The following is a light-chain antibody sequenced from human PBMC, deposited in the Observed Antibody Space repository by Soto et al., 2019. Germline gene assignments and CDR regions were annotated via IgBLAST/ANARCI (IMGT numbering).Light chain of an antibody. Sequence: VVTQPQDTLSVSPGERDRHTCRASQSVNSNLAWYQQRLGQAPRLLIYGASTRATDIPPRFSGSGSGTEFTLTLSSLQSEDFAVYYCQQYNNWPRTFGQGTKVDI. CDR2: GAS. CDR3: QQYNNWPRT. J-gene: IGKJ1*01. V-gene: IGKV3-15*01. CDR1: QSVNSN.